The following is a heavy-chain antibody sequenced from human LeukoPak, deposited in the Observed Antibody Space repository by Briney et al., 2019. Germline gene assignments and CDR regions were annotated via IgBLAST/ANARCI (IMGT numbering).Heavy chain of an antibody. CDR2: ISYDGSNK. J-gene: IGHJ4*02. Sequence: GRSLRLSCAASGFTFSSYAMHWVRQAPGKGLEWVAVISYDGSNKYYADSVKGRFTISRDNSKNTLYLQMSSLRAEDTAVYYCSRAMVRGVPFDYWGQGTLVTVSS. CDR3: SRAMVRGVPFDY. CDR1: GFTFSSYA. V-gene: IGHV3-30-3*01. D-gene: IGHD3-10*01.